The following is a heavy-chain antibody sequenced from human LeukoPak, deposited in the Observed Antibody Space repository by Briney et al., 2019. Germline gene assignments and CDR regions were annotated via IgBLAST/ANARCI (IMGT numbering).Heavy chain of an antibody. J-gene: IGHJ4*02. CDR1: GFIFSDYY. CDR3: ARGQRLVRGVVYDY. CDR2: ISGSGGST. D-gene: IGHD3-10*01. V-gene: IGHV3-23*01. Sequence: GGSLRLSCAASGFIFSDYYMSWIRQAPGKGLEWVSAISGSGGSTYYADSVKGRFTISRDNSKNTLYLQMNSLRAEDTAVYYCARGQRLVRGVVYDYWGQGTLVTVSS.